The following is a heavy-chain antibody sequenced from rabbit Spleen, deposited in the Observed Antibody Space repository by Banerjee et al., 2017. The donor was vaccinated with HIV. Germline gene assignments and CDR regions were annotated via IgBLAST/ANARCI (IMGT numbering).Heavy chain of an antibody. Sequence: QEQLEESGGGLVKPEGSLILTCIASGVSFSGDSYMCWVRQAPGKGLEWIACIDTGSSGFTYFASWAKGRFTISKTSSTTVTLQMTSLTAADTATYFCARDTSSSFSSYGMDLWGPGTLVTVS. CDR1: GVSFSGDSY. D-gene: IGHD1-1*01. CDR2: IDTGSSGFT. CDR3: ARDTSSSFSSYGMDL. J-gene: IGHJ6*01. V-gene: IGHV1S45*01.